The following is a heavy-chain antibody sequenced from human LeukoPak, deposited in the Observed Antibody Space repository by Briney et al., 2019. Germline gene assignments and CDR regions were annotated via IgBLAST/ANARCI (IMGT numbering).Heavy chain of an antibody. CDR2: TNPNRGGT. CDR1: GYTFTGYY. CDR3: ARGPYDYVWGNYRYTAASFDY. D-gene: IGHD3-16*02. J-gene: IGHJ4*02. Sequence: ASVKVSCKASGYTFTGYYMHWVRQAPRQGLEWMGRTNPNRGGTTYAQHFQGRVTMTRDTSISTAYLELSSLRPDDTAMYYCARGPYDYVWGNYRYTAASFDYWGQGTLVTVSS. V-gene: IGHV1-2*06.